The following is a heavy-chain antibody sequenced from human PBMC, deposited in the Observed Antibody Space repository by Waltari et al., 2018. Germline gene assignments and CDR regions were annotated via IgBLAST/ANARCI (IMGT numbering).Heavy chain of an antibody. D-gene: IGHD3-10*01. CDR2: ISSNGGST. CDR3: ARVRVHYYMDV. CDR1: GFTFSSYA. J-gene: IGHJ6*03. V-gene: IGHV3-64*01. Sequence: EVQLVESGGGLVQPGGSLRLSCAASGFTFSSYAMHWVRQAPGKGLEYVSAISSNGGSTYYANSVKGRFTISRDNSKNTLYLQMGSLRAEDMAVYNCARVRVHYYMDVWGKGTTVTVSS.